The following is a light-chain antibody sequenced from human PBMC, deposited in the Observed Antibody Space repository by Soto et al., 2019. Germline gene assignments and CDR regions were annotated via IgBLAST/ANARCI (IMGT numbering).Light chain of an antibody. CDR1: QTVGVR. V-gene: IGKV3-20*01. Sequence: IVLTQSPATLSSSPGERATLSCRASQTVGVRLAWYQHKPGQAPRLLIYGASSRATGIPDRFSGSGSGTDFTLTISRLEPEDFAVYYCQQYGSSPQAFGQGTKVDIK. CDR3: QQYGSSPQA. CDR2: GAS. J-gene: IGKJ1*01.